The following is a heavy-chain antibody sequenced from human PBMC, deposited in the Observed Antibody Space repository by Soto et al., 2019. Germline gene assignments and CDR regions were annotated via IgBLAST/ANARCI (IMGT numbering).Heavy chain of an antibody. Sequence: QVQLVASGGGVVQPGRSRRLSCAVSGFTVSTYGMHWVRQAPGKVLEWVAVISRDGGTKYYADSVKGRFTISRDNSRNTLFLEMNSLGGDDIAVYYCTGEVASGYWGQGTLVTVAS. CDR1: GFTVSTYG. D-gene: IGHD2-8*02. J-gene: IGHJ4*02. CDR3: TGEVASGY. V-gene: IGHV3-30*03. CDR2: ISRDGGTK.